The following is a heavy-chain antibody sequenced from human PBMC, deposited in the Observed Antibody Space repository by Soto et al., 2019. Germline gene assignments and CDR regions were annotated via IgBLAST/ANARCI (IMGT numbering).Heavy chain of an antibody. V-gene: IGHV3-21*01. CDR2: ISSSSSYI. Sequence: EVQLVESGGGLVKPGGSLRLSCAASGFTFSSYSMNWVRQAPGKGLAWVSSISSSSSYIYYADSVKGRFTISRDNAKNSLYLQMNSLRAEDTSVYYCAREQTYYYDSSGSYWGQGTLVTVSS. CDR1: GFTFSSYS. CDR3: AREQTYYYDSSGSY. D-gene: IGHD3-22*01. J-gene: IGHJ4*02.